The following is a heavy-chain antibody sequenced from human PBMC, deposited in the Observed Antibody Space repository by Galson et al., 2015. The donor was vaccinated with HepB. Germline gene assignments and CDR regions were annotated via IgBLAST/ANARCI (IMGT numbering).Heavy chain of an antibody. V-gene: IGHV3-64*01. CDR2: ISSNGGST. J-gene: IGHJ4*02. CDR1: GFTFSSYA. D-gene: IGHD6-13*01. CDR3: ARGYGSGTAAISID. Sequence: SLRLSCAASGFTFSSYAMHWVRQAPGKGLEYVSAISSNGGSTYYANSVKGRFTISRDNSKNTLYLQMGSLRAEDMAVYYCARGYGSGTAAISIDWGQGTLVTVSS.